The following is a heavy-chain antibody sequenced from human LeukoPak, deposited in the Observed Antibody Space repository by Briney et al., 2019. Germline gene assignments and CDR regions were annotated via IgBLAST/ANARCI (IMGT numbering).Heavy chain of an antibody. CDR2: IIPIFGTA. V-gene: IGHV1-69*01. J-gene: IGHJ5*02. CDR3: ARGVNYDFNNWFDP. CDR1: GGTFSSYA. Sequence: GASVKVSCKASGGTFSSYAISWVRQAPGQGLEWMGGIIPIFGTANYAQKFQGRVTITADESTSTAYMELSSLRSEDTAVYYCARGVNYDFNNWFDPWGQGTLVTVSS. D-gene: IGHD3-3*01.